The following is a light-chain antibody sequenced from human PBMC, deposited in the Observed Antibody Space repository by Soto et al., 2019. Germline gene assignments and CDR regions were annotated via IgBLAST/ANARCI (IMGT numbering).Light chain of an antibody. Sequence: VLTQPPSASGTPGQRVAISCSGSSSNIGSNTVNWYQQFPETAPKLLIYSNNQRPSGVPDRFSGSKSGTSASLAISGLQSEDEADYYCAVWDDSLNGFYVFGIGTKVTVL. V-gene: IGLV1-44*01. CDR2: SNN. CDR3: AVWDDSLNGFYV. J-gene: IGLJ1*01. CDR1: SSNIGSNT.